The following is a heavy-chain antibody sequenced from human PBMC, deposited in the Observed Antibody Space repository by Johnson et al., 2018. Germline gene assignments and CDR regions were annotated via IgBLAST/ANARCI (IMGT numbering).Heavy chain of an antibody. J-gene: IGHJ3*02. D-gene: IGHD3-10*01. CDR3: VREQFGRGSKGFDI. CDR2: IGTAGDT. Sequence: EVQLVESGGGLVQPGGSLRLSCAASGFTFRDYEMHWVRQSTGKRLEWVSAIGTAGDTFYSASVKGRFTIAREVAMDSLYLQMSSLTAGDTALYYCVREQFGRGSKGFDIWGQGTVVTVSS. CDR1: GFTFRDYE. V-gene: IGHV3-13*01.